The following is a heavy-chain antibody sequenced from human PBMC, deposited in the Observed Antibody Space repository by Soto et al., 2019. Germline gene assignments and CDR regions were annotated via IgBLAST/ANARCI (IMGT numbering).Heavy chain of an antibody. D-gene: IGHD2-2*01. CDR3: ARDYQLPLLDAFDI. CDR1: GFTFSSYW. J-gene: IGHJ3*02. V-gene: IGHV3-7*01. CDR2: IKQDGSEK. Sequence: GGSLRLSCAASGFTFSSYWMSWVRQAPGKGLEWVANIKQDGSEKYYVDSVKGRFTISRDNAKNSLYLQMNSLRAEDTAVYYCARDYQLPLLDAFDIWGQGTMVTVSS.